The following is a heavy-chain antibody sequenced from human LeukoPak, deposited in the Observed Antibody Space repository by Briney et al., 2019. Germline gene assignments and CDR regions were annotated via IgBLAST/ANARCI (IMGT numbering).Heavy chain of an antibody. CDR1: GGSISSYY. Sequence: SETLSLTCTVSGGSISSYYWSWIRQPPGKGVEWSGEINHSGSTYYNPSLKSRVTISVDKSKKQFSLKLSSVPAADTAVCYCASQGYATAGYYYYMDVWGKGTTVTVSS. J-gene: IGHJ6*03. V-gene: IGHV4-34*01. CDR2: INHSGST. CDR3: ASQGYATAGYYYYMDV. D-gene: IGHD2-2*01.